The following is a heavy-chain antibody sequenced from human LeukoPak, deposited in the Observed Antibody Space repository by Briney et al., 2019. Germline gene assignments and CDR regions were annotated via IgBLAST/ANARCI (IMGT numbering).Heavy chain of an antibody. CDR2: ISAYNGNT. CDR1: GYTFTSYG. D-gene: IGHD3-10*01. J-gene: IGHJ4*02. V-gene: IGHV1-18*01. CDR3: ARDPGYQLLLYYYGSGSYYKTSLDY. Sequence: ASVNVSCKASGYTFTSYGIIWVRQAPGQGLEWMGWISAYNGNTNDAQKLQGRVTMTTDTSTSTAYMELRSLRSDDTAVYYCARDPGYQLLLYYYGSGSYYKTSLDYWGQGTLVTVSS.